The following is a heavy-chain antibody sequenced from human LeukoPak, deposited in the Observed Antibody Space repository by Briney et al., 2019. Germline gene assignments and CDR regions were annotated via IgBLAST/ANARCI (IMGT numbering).Heavy chain of an antibody. D-gene: IGHD1-26*01. CDR1: GFTFNSHH. CDR3: ARQSLGASGLDH. CDR2: APHDGTSP. J-gene: IGHJ4*02. Sequence: GGSLRLSCAVSGFTFNSHHMHWVRQAPNKGLDWVAVAPHDGTSPSHAASVNGRFTISRDNSKDTVFLQMDSLRVDDTAIYYCARQSLGASGLDHWGQGVLVTVSS. V-gene: IGHV3-30*03.